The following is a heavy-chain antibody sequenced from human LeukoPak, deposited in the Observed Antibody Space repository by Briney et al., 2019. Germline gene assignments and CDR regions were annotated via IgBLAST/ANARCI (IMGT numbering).Heavy chain of an antibody. CDR3: AKDGTYCSSFSCYLDY. D-gene: IGHD2-2*01. V-gene: IGHV3-30*02. Sequence: GGSLRLSCAASGFTFSSYGMHWVRQAPGKGLEWMAFIRYDRNNKYYADSVKGRFTISRDNSKNTLYLQMNSLRAEDTAVYYCAKDGTYCSSFSCYLDYWGQGTLVTVSS. J-gene: IGHJ4*02. CDR1: GFTFSSYG. CDR2: IRYDRNNK.